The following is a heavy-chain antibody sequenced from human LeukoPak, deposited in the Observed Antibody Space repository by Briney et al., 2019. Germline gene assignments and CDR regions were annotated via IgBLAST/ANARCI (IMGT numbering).Heavy chain of an antibody. J-gene: IGHJ4*02. CDR3: ARNYYASGSYFDY. D-gene: IGHD3-10*01. Sequence: GGSLRLSCTASGFTFGSYTMNWVRQAPGKGLEWVSSIIGTSDYIYYADSLKGRFTISRDNAENSLYLQMNSLRVDDTAVYYCARNYYASGSYFDYWGQGILVTVSS. CDR1: GFTFGSYT. V-gene: IGHV3-21*01. CDR2: IIGTSDYI.